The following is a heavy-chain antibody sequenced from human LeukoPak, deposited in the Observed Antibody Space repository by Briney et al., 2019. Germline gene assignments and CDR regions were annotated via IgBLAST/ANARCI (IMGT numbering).Heavy chain of an antibody. CDR2: INSDGGTT. J-gene: IGHJ3*01. Sequence: GGSLRLSCAASGFTFSSYWMHWVRQAPGKGLVWVSLINSDGGTTTYADSVKGRFTISRDNARNTLYLQMSSLRAEDTAVYYCARDRSHAFDVWGQGTMVTVSS. CDR1: GFTFSSYW. CDR3: ARDRSHAFDV. V-gene: IGHV3-74*01.